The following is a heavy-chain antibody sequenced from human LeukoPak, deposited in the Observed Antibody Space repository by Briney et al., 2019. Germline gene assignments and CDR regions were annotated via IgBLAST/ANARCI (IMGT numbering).Heavy chain of an antibody. J-gene: IGHJ4*02. CDR1: GYTFTGYY. CDR3: ARVSRGSYEYYFDY. V-gene: IGHV1-2*02. D-gene: IGHD1-26*01. CDR2: INPNSGGT. Sequence: ASVKVSCKASGYTFTGYYMHWVRQAPGQGLEWMGWINPNSGGTNYAQKFQGRVTMTRDTSISTAYMELSRLRSDDTAVYYCARVSRGSYEYYFDYWGQGTLVTVSS.